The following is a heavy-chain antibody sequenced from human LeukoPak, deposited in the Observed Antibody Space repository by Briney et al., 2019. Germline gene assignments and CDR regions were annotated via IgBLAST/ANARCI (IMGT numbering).Heavy chain of an antibody. V-gene: IGHV3-48*03. Sequence: GGSLRLSCAASGFTFSSYEMNWVRQAPGKGLEWVSYISSSGSTIYYADSVKGRFTISRDNAKNSLYLQMNSLRAEDTAVYYCASPRVVAARQGYWGQGTLVTVSS. CDR2: ISSSGSTI. CDR1: GFTFSSYE. CDR3: ASPRVVAARQGY. J-gene: IGHJ4*02. D-gene: IGHD2-15*01.